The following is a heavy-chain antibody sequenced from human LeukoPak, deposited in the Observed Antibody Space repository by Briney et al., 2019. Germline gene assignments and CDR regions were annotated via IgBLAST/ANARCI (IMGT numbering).Heavy chain of an antibody. CDR2: IKQDGTEK. CDR3: ARDSRALSS. J-gene: IGHJ5*02. CDR1: GFTSNNHW. Sequence: GGSLTLSCAASGFTSNNHWMSWVRPPAWKGREWVANIKQDGTEKYYADTVTGRFSISRDNVKNSLYRQMNSVRADDAAMYYCARDSRALSSWGEGTLVT. V-gene: IGHV3-7*01.